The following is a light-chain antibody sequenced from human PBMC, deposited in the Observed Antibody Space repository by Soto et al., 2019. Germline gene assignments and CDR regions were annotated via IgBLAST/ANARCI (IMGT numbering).Light chain of an antibody. V-gene: IGKV3-20*01. CDR2: GAP. CDR3: HQYGNSPRGT. CDR1: QSVGNSH. J-gene: IGKJ5*01. Sequence: ETVLTQSPGTLYFSPGERATLSCRASQSVGNSHVAWYQQRRGLPPRLLIYGAPNRATGIPDRFSGSGSGADFTLAVRGLYPGDFAVYFCHQYGNSPRGTFGQVTGLEIK.